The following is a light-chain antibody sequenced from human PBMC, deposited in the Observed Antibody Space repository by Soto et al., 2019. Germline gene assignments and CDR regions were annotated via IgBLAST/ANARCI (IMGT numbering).Light chain of an antibody. J-gene: IGKJ4*01. CDR3: QQYNNWPPT. CDR1: QSVSSN. CDR2: GAS. Sequence: EIVMTQSPATLSVSPGEKATLSCRASQSVSSNLARYQQKPGQAPRLLIYGASTRATGLPARFSGSGSGTEFTLTISSLQSEDFAVYYCQQYNNWPPTFGGGTKVDIK. V-gene: IGKV3-15*01.